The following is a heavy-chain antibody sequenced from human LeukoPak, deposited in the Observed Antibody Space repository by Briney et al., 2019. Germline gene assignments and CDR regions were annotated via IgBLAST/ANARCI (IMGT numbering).Heavy chain of an antibody. CDR1: GFIFSTHG. J-gene: IGHJ5*02. V-gene: IGHV3-7*01. CDR3: ARPLMYYYGSETYFWFDP. Sequence: GRSLRLSCAASGFIFSTHGMHWVRQAPGKGLEWVANIKQDGSEQYYVDSVKGRFTISRDNAKNSLSLQMNSLRAEDTAVYYCARPLMYYYGSETYFWFDPWGQGTLVTVSS. D-gene: IGHD3-10*01. CDR2: IKQDGSEQ.